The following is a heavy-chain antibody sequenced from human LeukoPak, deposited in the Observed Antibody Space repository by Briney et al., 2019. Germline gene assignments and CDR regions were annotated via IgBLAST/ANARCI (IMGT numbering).Heavy chain of an antibody. D-gene: IGHD2-21*02. CDR2: TSAGGSST. CDR1: GFSFSSYA. V-gene: IGHV3-23*01. J-gene: IGHJ4*02. Sequence: PGRSLRLSCAVSGFSFSSYAMHWVRQAAGKGLEWVSTTSAGGSSTYYADSVKGRFTISRDNSKHTLFLQMNSLRAEDTAVYYCAKQESGGDFYFDYWGQGTLVTVSS. CDR3: AKQESGGDFYFDY.